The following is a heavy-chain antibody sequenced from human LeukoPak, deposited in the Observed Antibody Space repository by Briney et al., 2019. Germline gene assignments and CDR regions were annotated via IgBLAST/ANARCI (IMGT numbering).Heavy chain of an antibody. V-gene: IGHV3-23*01. J-gene: IGHJ4*02. CDR2: ISGSGGST. Sequence: GGSLRLSCAASGFTFSSYAMSWVRQAPGKGLEWVSAISGSGGSTYYADSVKGRFTISRDNSKNTLYLQMNSLRAEDTAVYYRAKDQGGYLTPLDYWGQGTLVTVSS. D-gene: IGHD3-22*01. CDR1: GFTFSSYA. CDR3: AKDQGGYLTPLDY.